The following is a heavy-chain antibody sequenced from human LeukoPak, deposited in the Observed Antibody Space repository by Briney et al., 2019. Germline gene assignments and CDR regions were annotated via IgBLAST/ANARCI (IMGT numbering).Heavy chain of an antibody. D-gene: IGHD3-22*01. CDR2: ISGSGGST. CDR3: AKASMIVVVTFEK. J-gene: IGHJ4*02. Sequence: GGSLRLPCAASGFTLSSYAMSWVRQAPGKGLEWVSAISGSGGSTYYADSVKGRFTISRDNSKNTLYLQMNSLRAEDTAVYYCAKASMIVVVTFEKWGQGTLVTVSS. CDR1: GFTLSSYA. V-gene: IGHV3-23*01.